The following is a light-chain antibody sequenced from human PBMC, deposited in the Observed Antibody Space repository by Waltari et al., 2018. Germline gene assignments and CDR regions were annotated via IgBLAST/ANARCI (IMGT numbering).Light chain of an antibody. CDR1: ILAKKY. V-gene: IGLV3-27*01. CDR3: YSAADNAVGV. CDR2: KDN. Sequence: SYDLTQPSSVSVSPGQTARITCSGDILAKKYGRWFQQKPGQAPVQVLYKDNARPSGIPERFSGSSSGTTVPLTISGAHVDDEADYYCYSAADNAVGVFGGGTKLTV. J-gene: IGLJ3*02.